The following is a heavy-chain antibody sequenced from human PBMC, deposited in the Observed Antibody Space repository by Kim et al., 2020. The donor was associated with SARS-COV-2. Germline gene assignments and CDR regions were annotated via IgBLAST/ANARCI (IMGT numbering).Heavy chain of an antibody. Sequence: ASVKVSCTPSGYNFIDYYIHWVRQAPGQGLEWMGRVNPSDGGTTYSPSFQGRVTLTGDMSASTVFLELSSLTRDDTAIYFCARAYKGHAALDYWGQGTLV. D-gene: IGHD3-16*01. CDR2: VNPSDGGT. V-gene: IGHV1-46*01. J-gene: IGHJ4*02. CDR3: ARAYKGHAALDY. CDR1: GYNFIDYY.